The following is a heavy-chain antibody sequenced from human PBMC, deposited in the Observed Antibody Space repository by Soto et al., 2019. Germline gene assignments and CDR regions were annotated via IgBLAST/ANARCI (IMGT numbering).Heavy chain of an antibody. V-gene: IGHV3-15*01. Sequence: GGSLRLSCAASGFTFSNAWMSWVRQAPGKGLEWVGRIKSKTDGGTTDYAAPVKGRFTISRDDSKNTLYLQMNSLKTEDTAVYYCTTGDPWIGYFDYWGQGTLVTVSS. CDR2: IKSKTDGGTT. CDR3: TTGDPWIGYFDY. J-gene: IGHJ4*02. CDR1: GFTFSNAW. D-gene: IGHD5-12*01.